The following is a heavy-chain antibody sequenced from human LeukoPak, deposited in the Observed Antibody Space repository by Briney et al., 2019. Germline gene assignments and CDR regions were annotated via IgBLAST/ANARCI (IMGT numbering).Heavy chain of an antibody. CDR1: GFTFSSYW. D-gene: IGHD3-9*01. CDR2: IRYDGSNT. J-gene: IGHJ4*02. CDR3: ANGPHYNILTGFYKVRSHLDY. Sequence: GGSLTLSCPASGFTFSSYWMNWVRQPPGKGLEWLAFIRYDGSNTHYAYSVKGRFTISRDNSKNTLFLEMKSLRSEDTALYYCANGPHYNILTGFYKVRSHLDYWGQGTLVTVSS. V-gene: IGHV3-30*02.